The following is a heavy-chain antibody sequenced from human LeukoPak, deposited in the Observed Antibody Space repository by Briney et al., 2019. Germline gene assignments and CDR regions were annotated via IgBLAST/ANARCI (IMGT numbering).Heavy chain of an antibody. CDR2: VSTYTGIT. Sequence: GASVKVSCKASSYTFTNYGLSWVRQAPGQGLEWMGWVSTYTGITNFAQKFQGRVTMTTDTSTSTAYMELRSLRSDDTAVYYCARDGAPYYSDSSGYDFPYFDLWGRGTLVTVSS. CDR1: SYTFTNYG. D-gene: IGHD3-22*01. J-gene: IGHJ2*01. CDR3: ARDGAPYYSDSSGYDFPYFDL. V-gene: IGHV1-18*01.